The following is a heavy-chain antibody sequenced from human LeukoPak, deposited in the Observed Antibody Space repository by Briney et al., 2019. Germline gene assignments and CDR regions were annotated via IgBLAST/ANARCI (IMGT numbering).Heavy chain of an antibody. D-gene: IGHD2-2*01. J-gene: IGHJ4*02. CDR3: ARGRDIVVVPAARIGFDY. CDR1: GGSFSGYY. Sequence: SQTLSLTCAVYGGSFSGYYWSWIRQPPGKGLEWIGVINHSGSTNYNPSPTSRVTISVDTSKNQFSMKVSSVTAADTAVYDCARGRDIVVVPAARIGFDYWGQGTLVTVSS. CDR2: INHSGST. V-gene: IGHV4-34*01.